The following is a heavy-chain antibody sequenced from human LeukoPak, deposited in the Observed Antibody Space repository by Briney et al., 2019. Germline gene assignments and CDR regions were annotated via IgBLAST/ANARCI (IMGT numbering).Heavy chain of an antibody. Sequence: GGSLRLSCAASGFTFSSYGMHWVRQAPGKGLEWVAVISYDGSNKYYADSVKGRFTISRDNSKNTLYLQMNSLRAEDTAVYYCARARRFYYFDYWGQGTLVTVSS. J-gene: IGHJ4*02. CDR1: GFTFSSYG. V-gene: IGHV3-30*03. CDR3: ARARRFYYFDY. CDR2: ISYDGSNK.